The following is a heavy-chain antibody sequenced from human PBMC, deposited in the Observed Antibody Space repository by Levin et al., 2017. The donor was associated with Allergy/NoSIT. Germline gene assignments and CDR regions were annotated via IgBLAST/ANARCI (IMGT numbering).Heavy chain of an antibody. D-gene: IGHD1-26*01. Sequence: SETLSLTCAVYGGSFSGYSWTWIRQPPGKGLEWIGEVNHSGSTYYNPSLKSRVTISMDTSKNQFSLRLRSVTATDTAVYYCASGVGIGVLPGAVEDLYFDYWGQGALVTVSS. CDR3: ASGVGIGVLPGAVEDLYFDY. CDR2: VNHSGST. J-gene: IGHJ4*02. CDR1: GGSFSGYS. V-gene: IGHV4-34*01.